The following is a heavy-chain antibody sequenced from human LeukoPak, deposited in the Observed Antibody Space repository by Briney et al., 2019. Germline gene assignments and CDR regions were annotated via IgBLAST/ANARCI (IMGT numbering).Heavy chain of an antibody. J-gene: IGHJ4*02. D-gene: IGHD3-10*02. CDR3: AILGSGSSSWTD. CDR1: GFTFSNYA. CDR2: ISGSGDNT. V-gene: IGHV3-23*01. Sequence: PGGSLRLSCAASGFTFSNYAMYWVRQAPGKGLEWVSAISGSGDNTYYAHSMKGRIAISRDNSKNTVYLQMSSLTAEDTAVYYCAILGSGSSSWTDWGQGTLVTVSS.